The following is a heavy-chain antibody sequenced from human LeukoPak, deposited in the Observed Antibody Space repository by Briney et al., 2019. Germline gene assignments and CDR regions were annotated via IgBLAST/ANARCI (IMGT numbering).Heavy chain of an antibody. CDR1: GFTFSSYG. D-gene: IGHD2-15*01. Sequence: GVSLRLSCAASGFTFSSYGMHWVRQAPGKGLEWVAVISYDGSNKYYADSVKGRFTISRDNSKNTLYLQMNSLRAEDTAVYYCAKVKDIVVVVAATGGYYFDYWGQGTLVTVSS. CDR3: AKVKDIVVVVAATGGYYFDY. V-gene: IGHV3-30*18. CDR2: ISYDGSNK. J-gene: IGHJ4*02.